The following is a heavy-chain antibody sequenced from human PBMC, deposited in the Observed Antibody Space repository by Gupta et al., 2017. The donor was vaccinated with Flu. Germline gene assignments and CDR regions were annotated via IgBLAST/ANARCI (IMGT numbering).Heavy chain of an antibody. D-gene: IGHD2-2*01. Sequence: QLQLQESGPGLMKPSATLSLTCTVSGGSIRSTTYYWGWIRQPPGKGLEWSGSRLYRGNTYYNPSLKSRVTISVEPSKNQFSLNLTSVTAADTAVYYCASAGYCRRTSCHMGWFDPWGQGTLVTVSS. J-gene: IGHJ5*02. CDR2: RLYRGNT. CDR1: GGSIRSTTYY. V-gene: IGHV4-39*01. CDR3: ASAGYCRRTSCHMGWFDP.